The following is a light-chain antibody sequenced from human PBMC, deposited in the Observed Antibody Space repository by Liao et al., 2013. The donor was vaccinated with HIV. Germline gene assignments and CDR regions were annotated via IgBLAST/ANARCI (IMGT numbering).Light chain of an antibody. Sequence: SYELTQPPSVSVAPGKTARITCGENNIGSKSVHWYQQKPGQAPVLVIYYDSDRPSGIPERISGSNSGNTATLTISRTQPMDEADYYCQVWDSYSTFVFGTGTKVTVL. V-gene: IGLV3-21*01. J-gene: IGLJ1*01. CDR2: YDS. CDR1: NIGSKS. CDR3: QVWDSYSTFV.